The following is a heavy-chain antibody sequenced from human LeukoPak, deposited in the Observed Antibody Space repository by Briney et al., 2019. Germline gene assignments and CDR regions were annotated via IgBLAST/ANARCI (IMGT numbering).Heavy chain of an antibody. D-gene: IGHD5-18*01. CDR3: ARTVMVKGGFEY. CDR2: ISSSSSYI. Sequence: GESLRLSCAASGFTFSSYSMNWVRQPPEKGLEWVSSISSSSSYIYYAHSVKGRFTISRDNAKYSLYLQMNSVGAEDTAVYYCARTVMVKGGFEYWGQGTLVTVSS. J-gene: IGHJ4*02. V-gene: IGHV3-21*01. CDR1: GFTFSSYS.